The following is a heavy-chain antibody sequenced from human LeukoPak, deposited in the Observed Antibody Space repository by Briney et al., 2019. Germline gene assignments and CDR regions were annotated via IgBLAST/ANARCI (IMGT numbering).Heavy chain of an antibody. V-gene: IGHV3-30*02. CDR2: IWYGGSNK. CDR3: AKDYSSSWERFDI. CDR1: GFTFSSYG. D-gene: IGHD6-13*01. J-gene: IGHJ3*02. Sequence: GGSLRLSCAASGFTFSSYGMHWVRQAPGKGLEWVAVIWYGGSNKYYADSVKGRFTISRDNSKNTLYLQMNSLRAEDTAVCYCAKDYSSSWERFDIWGQGTMVTVSS.